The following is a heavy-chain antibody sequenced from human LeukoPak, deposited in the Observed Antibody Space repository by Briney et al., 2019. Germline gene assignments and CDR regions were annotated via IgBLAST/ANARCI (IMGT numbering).Heavy chain of an antibody. CDR3: ARDLYGDYVFDY. CDR1: GFTFSSYS. Sequence: GGSLRLSCAASGFTFSSYSMNWVRQAPGKGLEWVSYISSGSRTIYYADSVKGRFTISRDNVKNSLYLQMNNLRAEDTAVYYCARDLYGDYVFDYWGQGTLVTVSS. J-gene: IGHJ4*02. CDR2: ISSGSRTI. V-gene: IGHV3-48*01. D-gene: IGHD4-17*01.